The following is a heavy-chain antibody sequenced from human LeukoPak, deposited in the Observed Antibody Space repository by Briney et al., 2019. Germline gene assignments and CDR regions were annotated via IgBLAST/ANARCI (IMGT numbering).Heavy chain of an antibody. CDR3: ARAIRDCSSTSCNPYSSSYFDY. J-gene: IGHJ4*02. CDR2: ISYDGSNK. Sequence: QPGGSLRLSCAASGFTFSSYAMHWVRQAPGKGLEWVAVISYDGSNKYYADSVKGRFTISRDNSKNTLYLQMNSLRAEDTAVYYCARAIRDCSSTSCNPYSSSYFDYWGQGTLVTVSS. CDR1: GFTFSSYA. V-gene: IGHV3-30-3*01. D-gene: IGHD2-2*01.